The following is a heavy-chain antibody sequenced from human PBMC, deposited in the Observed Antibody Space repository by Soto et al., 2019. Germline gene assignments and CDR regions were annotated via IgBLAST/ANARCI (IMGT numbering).Heavy chain of an antibody. CDR2: AKDGGHT. CDR1: GGSLSGYY. J-gene: IGHJ4*02. D-gene: IGHD5-12*01. V-gene: IGHV4-34*01. CDR3: ARGQEGVVATH. Sequence: QVQLQQWGAGLLKPSETLSLNCAVTGGSLSGYYWSWIRQHPGKGLEWIGEAKDGGHTNYSPSLRGRVTISSDTSNNQFSLRLNSVTAADTGVYYCARGQEGVVATHWDQGSLVTVSS.